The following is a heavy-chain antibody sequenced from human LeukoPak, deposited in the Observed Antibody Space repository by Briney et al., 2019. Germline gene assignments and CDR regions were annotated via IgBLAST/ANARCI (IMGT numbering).Heavy chain of an antibody. D-gene: IGHD6-19*01. CDR3: ANDRSYSSGWAFDY. Sequence: GGSLRLSCAASGFTFSYYAMHWVRQAPGKGLEWVAVISYDGTNKYYADSVKGRFTISRDNSKNTLYLQMNRLRAEDTAVYYCANDRSYSSGWAFDYWGQGTLVTVSS. CDR2: ISYDGTNK. CDR1: GFTFSYYA. V-gene: IGHV3-30-3*02. J-gene: IGHJ4*02.